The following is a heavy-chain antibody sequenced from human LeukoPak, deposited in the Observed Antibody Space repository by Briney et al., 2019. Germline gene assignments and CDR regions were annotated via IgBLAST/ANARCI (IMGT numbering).Heavy chain of an antibody. D-gene: IGHD3-10*01. CDR3: ARHVNVGSGSYYYYYYMDV. Sequence: GESLKISCKGSGYSFTSYWIAWVRQMSGKGLEWMGIIYPGDSDTRYSPSFQGQVTISADKSISTAYLQWSSLKASDTAMYYCARHVNVGSGSYYYYYYMDVWGKGTAVTVSS. V-gene: IGHV5-51*01. J-gene: IGHJ6*03. CDR1: GYSFTSYW. CDR2: IYPGDSDT.